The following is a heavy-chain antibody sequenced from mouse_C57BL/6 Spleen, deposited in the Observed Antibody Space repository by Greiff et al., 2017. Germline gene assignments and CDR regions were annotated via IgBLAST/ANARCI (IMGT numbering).Heavy chain of an antibody. CDR2: IWSGGST. V-gene: IGHV2-2*01. CDR1: GFSLTSYG. CDR3: ARNYDYGFYY. J-gene: IGHJ2*01. Sequence: VQLVESGPGLVKPSQRLSITCTVSGFSLTSYGVHWVRQSPGKGLEWLGVIWSGGSTDYNAAFISRLSISKDNSKSQVFFKMNSLQAVDTAIYYCARNYDYGFYYWGQGTTLTFSS. D-gene: IGHD2-4*01.